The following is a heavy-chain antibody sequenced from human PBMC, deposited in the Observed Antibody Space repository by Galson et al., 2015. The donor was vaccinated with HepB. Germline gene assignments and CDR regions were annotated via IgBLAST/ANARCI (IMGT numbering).Heavy chain of an antibody. Sequence: SVKVSCKASGYTFTSYDINWVRQATGQGLEWMGWMNPNSGNTGYAQKFQGRVTMTRNTSISTAYMELSSLRSEDTAVYYCARVGYSSGWYSPWFDPWGQGTLVTVSS. CDR2: MNPNSGNT. V-gene: IGHV1-8*01. CDR1: GYTFTSYD. D-gene: IGHD6-19*01. J-gene: IGHJ5*02. CDR3: ARVGYSSGWYSPWFDP.